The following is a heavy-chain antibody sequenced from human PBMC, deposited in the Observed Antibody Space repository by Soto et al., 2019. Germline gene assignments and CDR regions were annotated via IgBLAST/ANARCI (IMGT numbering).Heavy chain of an antibody. V-gene: IGHV1-3*01. CDR2: IDAANGNT. D-gene: IGHD3-10*01. CDR1: GYTFTNCA. J-gene: IGHJ5*02. Sequence: APVEVSCKASGYTFTNCAIHWVHQAPGQRLEWMGWIDAANGNTKYSQKFQGRVTIARDTSASTAYMELSSLRSEDTAVYYCARRGPMVFPQDYFDPWGQGTLVTVSS. CDR3: ARRGPMVFPQDYFDP.